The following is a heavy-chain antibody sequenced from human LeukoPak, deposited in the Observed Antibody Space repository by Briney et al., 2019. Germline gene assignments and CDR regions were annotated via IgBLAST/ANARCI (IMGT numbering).Heavy chain of an antibody. Sequence: GGSLRLSCAASGFTFDDYGMSWVRQAPGKGLEWVSGINWNGGSTGYADSVKGRFTISRDNAKNSLFLQMNSLRPEDTAVYYCARDRVIQGYSSGWLFDYWGQGTLVTVSS. V-gene: IGHV3-20*04. CDR3: ARDRVIQGYSSGWLFDY. D-gene: IGHD6-19*01. CDR1: GFTFDDYG. CDR2: INWNGGST. J-gene: IGHJ4*02.